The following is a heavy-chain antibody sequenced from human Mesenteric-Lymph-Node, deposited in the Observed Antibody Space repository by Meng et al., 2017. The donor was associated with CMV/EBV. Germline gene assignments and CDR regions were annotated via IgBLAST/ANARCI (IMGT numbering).Heavy chain of an antibody. CDR2: ISWNRGTI. V-gene: IGHV3-9*01. Sequence: SLKISCAASGFTFNHYAMHWVRQAPGKGLEWVSGISWNRGTIAYADSVRGRFTISRDNAKNSLYLQMNSLRAEDTALYYCAKDVTSGTRGLFDYWGQGTLVTVSS. CDR1: GFTFNHYA. D-gene: IGHD1-26*01. J-gene: IGHJ4*02. CDR3: AKDVTSGTRGLFDY.